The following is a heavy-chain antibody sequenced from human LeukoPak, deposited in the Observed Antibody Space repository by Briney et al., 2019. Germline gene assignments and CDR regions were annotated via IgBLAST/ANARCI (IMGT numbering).Heavy chain of an antibody. V-gene: IGHV3-7*01. D-gene: IGHD3-22*01. CDR3: ARVVPDYYDSSGYLAYFDY. J-gene: IGHJ4*02. CDR1: GFTFSSYW. CDR2: IKQDGSEK. Sequence: GGSLRLSCAASGFTFSSYWMSWVRQAPGKGLEWVANIKQDGSEKYYVDSVKGRFTISRDNAKNSLYLQMNSLRAEDTAVYYCARVVPDYYDSSGYLAYFDYWGQGTLVTVSS.